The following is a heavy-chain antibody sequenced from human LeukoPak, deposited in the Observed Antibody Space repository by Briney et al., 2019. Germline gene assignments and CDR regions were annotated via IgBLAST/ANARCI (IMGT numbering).Heavy chain of an antibody. CDR3: ASNENCGGDCYSLPKNHYYYYYYMDV. V-gene: IGHV3-30-3*01. D-gene: IGHD2-21*01. J-gene: IGHJ6*03. Sequence: GGSLRLSCAASGFTFSSYAMHWVRQAPGKGLEWVAVISYDGSNKYYADSVKGRFTISRDNSKNTLYLQMNSLRAEDTAVYYCASNENCGGDCYSLPKNHYYYYYYMDVWGKGTTVTVSS. CDR2: ISYDGSNK. CDR1: GFTFSSYA.